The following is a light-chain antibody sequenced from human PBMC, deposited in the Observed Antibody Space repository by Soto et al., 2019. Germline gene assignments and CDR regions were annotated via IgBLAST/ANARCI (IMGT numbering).Light chain of an antibody. Sequence: EIVMTQSPATLSVSPGERATLSCRASQDISTNLAWYQQKPGQAPRLLIYGASTRATVIPARFSGSGSGTEFTRTITSLQSEDFAVYYYQQYDNWLRTFGQGTKVEIK. J-gene: IGKJ1*01. CDR1: QDISTN. CDR2: GAS. CDR3: QQYDNWLRT. V-gene: IGKV3-15*01.